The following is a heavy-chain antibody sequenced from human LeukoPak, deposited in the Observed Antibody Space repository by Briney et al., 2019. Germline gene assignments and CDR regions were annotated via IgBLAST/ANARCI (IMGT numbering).Heavy chain of an antibody. CDR1: GYSFTNYW. D-gene: IGHD4/OR15-4a*01. J-gene: IGHJ4*02. V-gene: IGHV5-51*01. CDR2: IYPADSDI. Sequence: GESLKISCKASGYSFTNYWIGWVRQMPGKGLQWMGIIYPADSDIKSSPSFQGQVTISADKSISTAYLEWSNLQASDTGMYYRVRKALTDPLHFDYWGQGTLVTVSS. CDR3: VRKALTDPLHFDY.